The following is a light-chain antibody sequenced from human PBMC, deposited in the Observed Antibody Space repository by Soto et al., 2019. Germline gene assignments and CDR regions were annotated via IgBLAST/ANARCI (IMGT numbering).Light chain of an antibody. CDR3: QKCGVAPFT. V-gene: IGKV1-27*01. Sequence: DMQMTQGTSFLSSSVGVSVTITCRASQGISNYLAWYQQKPGKVPKLLIYAASTLQSGVPSRFSGSGSGTDFTLTISSLQPEDVATYYCQKCGVAPFTFGGGTKVDI. J-gene: IGKJ4*01. CDR2: AAS. CDR1: QGISNY.